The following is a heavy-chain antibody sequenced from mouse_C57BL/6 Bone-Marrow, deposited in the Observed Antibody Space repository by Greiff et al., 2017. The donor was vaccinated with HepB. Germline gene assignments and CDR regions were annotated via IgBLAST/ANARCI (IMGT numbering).Heavy chain of an antibody. CDR1: GYTFTSYG. J-gene: IGHJ4*01. CDR3: ARRTLTYCNYVNCYARDY. CDR2: IYPRSGNT. V-gene: IGHV1-81*01. D-gene: IGHD2-1*01. Sequence: QVQLQESGAELARPGASVKLSCKASGYTFTSYGISWVKQRTGQGLEWIGEIYPRSGNTYYNEKFKGKATLTADKSSSTAYMELRSLTSEDTAVYFCARRTLTYCNYVNCYARDYWGQGTSVTVSS.